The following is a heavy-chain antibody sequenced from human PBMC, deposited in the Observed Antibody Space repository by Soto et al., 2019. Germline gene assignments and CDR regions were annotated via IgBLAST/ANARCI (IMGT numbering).Heavy chain of an antibody. J-gene: IGHJ6*02. V-gene: IGHV3-21*01. CDR2: ISSSSSYI. D-gene: IGHD3-10*01. CDR3: ARAGYYGSGVHYYYGMDV. Sequence: GGSLRLSCAASGFTFSSYSMNWVRQAPGKGLEWVSSISSSSSYIYYADSVKGRFTISRDNAKNSLYLQMNSLRAEDTAVYYCARAGYYGSGVHYYYGMDVWGQGTTVTVSS. CDR1: GFTFSSYS.